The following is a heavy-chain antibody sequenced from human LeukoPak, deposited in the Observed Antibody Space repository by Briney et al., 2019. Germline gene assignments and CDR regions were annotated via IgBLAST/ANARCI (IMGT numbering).Heavy chain of an antibody. D-gene: IGHD3-22*01. CDR1: GFTISSYA. J-gene: IGHJ4*02. CDR2: TSGSGGST. CDR3: AKDPNRYYYDSSGYFDF. V-gene: IGHV3-23*01. Sequence: PGGSLRLSCEASGFTISSYAMSWVRQAPGKGLEWVSSTSGSGGSTYYADSVKGRFTISRDNSKNMLYLQMNSLRGEDTAVYYCAKDPNRYYYDSSGYFDFWGQGTLVTVSS.